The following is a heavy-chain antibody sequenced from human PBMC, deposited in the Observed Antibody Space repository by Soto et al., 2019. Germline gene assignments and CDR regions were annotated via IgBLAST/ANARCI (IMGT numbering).Heavy chain of an antibody. Sequence: GESLKISSKGSGYSFTSYWISWVRQMPGKGLEWMGRIDPSDSYTNYSPSFQGHVTISADKSISTAYLQWSSLKASDTAMYYCARENCTNGVCYANSYGMDVWGQGTTVTVSS. D-gene: IGHD2-8*01. CDR2: IDPSDSYT. CDR1: GYSFTSYW. J-gene: IGHJ6*02. V-gene: IGHV5-10-1*01. CDR3: ARENCTNGVCYANSYGMDV.